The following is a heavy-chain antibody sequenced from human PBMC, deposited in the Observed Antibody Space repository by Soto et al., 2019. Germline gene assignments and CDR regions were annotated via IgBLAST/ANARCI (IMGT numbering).Heavy chain of an antibody. CDR2: IYYSGTT. V-gene: IGHV4-31*11. CDR1: GGSISSGGYS. J-gene: IGHJ4*02. CDR3: ASAYYNGSSGPFDY. D-gene: IGHD3-22*01. Sequence: PSETLSLTCAVSGGSISSGGYSWSWIRQPPGKGLEWIGYIYYSGTTYYNPSLESRVTISLDTSENQFSLKLNSVTAADTAVYYRASAYYNGSSGPFDYWGQGTLVTVSS.